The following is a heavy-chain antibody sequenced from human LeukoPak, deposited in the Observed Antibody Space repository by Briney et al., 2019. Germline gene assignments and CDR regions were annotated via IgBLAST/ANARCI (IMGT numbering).Heavy chain of an antibody. J-gene: IGHJ3*02. CDR1: GFTFSSYW. CDR2: INTDGSST. Sequence: GGSLRLSCAASGFTFSSYWMHWVRQAPGKGLVWVSRINTDGSSTSYADSVKGRFTISRDNAKNSLYLQMNSLRAEDTAVYYCASVGLRWYHDAFDIWGQGTMVTVSS. D-gene: IGHD4-23*01. CDR3: ASVGLRWYHDAFDI. V-gene: IGHV3-74*01.